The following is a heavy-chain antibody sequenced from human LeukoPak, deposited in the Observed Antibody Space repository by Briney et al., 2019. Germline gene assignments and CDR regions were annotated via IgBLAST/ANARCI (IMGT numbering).Heavy chain of an antibody. V-gene: IGHV1-2*02. J-gene: IGHJ4*02. D-gene: IGHD4-17*01. Sequence: PSVKVPCKACGNTLTGYYIHWVRQPPGQGLEWMGWNKPNGGGRSYAPEFQGRVTMTRDTSISTAYMELRLRSDDTAVYYCARSRNSHDYGDYYVDFWGQGTLVTVSS. CDR2: NKPNGGGR. CDR3: ARSRNSHDYGDYYVDF. CDR1: GNTLTGYY.